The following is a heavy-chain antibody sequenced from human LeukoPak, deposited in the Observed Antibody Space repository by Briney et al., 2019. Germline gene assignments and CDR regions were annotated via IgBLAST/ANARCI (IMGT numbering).Heavy chain of an antibody. CDR3: VKDVTLGFCSGGSCSAHFDY. D-gene: IGHD2-15*01. V-gene: IGHV3-9*03. J-gene: IGHJ4*02. Sequence: GGSLRLSCAASGFTFDDYAMHWIRQGPGKGLEWVSGISWNSGSRVYVDSVKGRFTISRDNAKSSLYLQMDSLRPEDMALYYCVKDVTLGFCSGGSCSAHFDYWGQGTLVTVSS. CDR1: GFTFDDYA. CDR2: ISWNSGSR.